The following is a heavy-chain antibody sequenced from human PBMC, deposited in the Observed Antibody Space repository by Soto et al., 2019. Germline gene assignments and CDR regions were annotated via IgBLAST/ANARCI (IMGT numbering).Heavy chain of an antibody. J-gene: IGHJ6*03. D-gene: IGHD4-4*01. Sequence: ASVKVSCKASGYTFTSYDINWVRQATGQGLEWMGWMNPNSGNTGYAQKFQGRVAMTRNTSISTAYMELSSLRSEDTAVYYCASSSTVTTWDYYYYMDVWGKGTTVTVSS. CDR2: MNPNSGNT. CDR3: ASSSTVTTWDYYYYMDV. CDR1: GYTFTSYD. V-gene: IGHV1-8*01.